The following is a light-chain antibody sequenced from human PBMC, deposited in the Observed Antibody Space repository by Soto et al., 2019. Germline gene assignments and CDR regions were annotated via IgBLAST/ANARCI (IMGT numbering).Light chain of an antibody. J-gene: IGKJ3*01. CDR2: TAS. Sequence: DIQMTQSPSSLSASVGDRVTITCRASQDISNYLAWYQQKPGKVPELLIYTASTLQSAVPSRFSGSGSGTDFTLTISSLQPEDVATYYGQKYNSAPFTFGPGTKVDIK. CDR3: QKYNSAPFT. V-gene: IGKV1-27*01. CDR1: QDISNY.